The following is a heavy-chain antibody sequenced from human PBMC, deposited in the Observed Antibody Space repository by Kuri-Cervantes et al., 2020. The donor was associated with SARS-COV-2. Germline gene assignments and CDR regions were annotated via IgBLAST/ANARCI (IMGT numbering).Heavy chain of an antibody. CDR1: GASITSGGYS. D-gene: IGHD3-9*01. CDR2: IYPGGST. Sequence: SETLSLTCVVSGASITSGGYSWSWVWQPPGEGLEWIGFIYPGGSTSYNPSLQGRVTISMDGSENQFSLRLTSMTAADTAVYYCARVLDFDHHGFDVWGQGTLVTVSS. J-gene: IGHJ3*01. CDR3: ARVLDFDHHGFDV. V-gene: IGHV4-30-2*01.